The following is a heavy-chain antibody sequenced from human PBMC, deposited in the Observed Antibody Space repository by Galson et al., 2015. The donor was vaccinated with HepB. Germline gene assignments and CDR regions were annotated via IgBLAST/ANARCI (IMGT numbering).Heavy chain of an antibody. Sequence: QSGAEVKKPGESLRISCKGSGYSFTSYWISWVRQMPGKGLEWMGRIDPSDSYTNYSPSFQGHVTISADKSISTAYLQWSSLKASDTAMYYCASTMGHSSTSDGGGDAFDIWGQGTMVTVSS. V-gene: IGHV5-10-1*01. CDR3: ASTMGHSSTSDGGGDAFDI. CDR1: GYSFTSYW. CDR2: IDPSDSYT. J-gene: IGHJ3*02. D-gene: IGHD2-2*01.